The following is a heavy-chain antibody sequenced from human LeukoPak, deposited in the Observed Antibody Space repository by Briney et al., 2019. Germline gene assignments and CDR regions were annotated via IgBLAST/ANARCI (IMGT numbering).Heavy chain of an antibody. CDR2: ITGSGVST. V-gene: IGHV3-23*01. CDR1: GFTFNNYA. D-gene: IGHD3-22*01. Sequence: PGGSLRLSCTASGFTFNNYAMTWVRQAPGKGLEGVSAITGSGVSTNYADSVKGRFTISRDNSKNTIYLQMNSLRAEDTAKYYCAKRSSISSGYFDFWGRGTLVTVSS. CDR3: AKRSSISSGYFDF. J-gene: IGHJ4*02.